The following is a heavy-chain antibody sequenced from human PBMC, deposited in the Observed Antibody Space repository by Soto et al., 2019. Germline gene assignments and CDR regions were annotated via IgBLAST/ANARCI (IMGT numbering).Heavy chain of an antibody. CDR1: GFPLSTSGVG. D-gene: IGHD3-3*01. CDR3: AHTYYDFWSGYNWFDP. V-gene: IGHV2-5*01. Sequence: ASGPTLVNPTQTLTLTCTFSGFPLSTSGVGVGWIRQPPGKALEWLALIYWNDDKRYSPSLKSRLTITKDTSKNQVVLTMTNMDPVDTATYYCAHTYYDFWSGYNWFDPWGQGTLVTVSS. J-gene: IGHJ5*02. CDR2: IYWNDDK.